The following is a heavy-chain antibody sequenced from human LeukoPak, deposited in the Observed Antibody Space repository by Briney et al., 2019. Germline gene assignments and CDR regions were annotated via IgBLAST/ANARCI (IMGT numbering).Heavy chain of an antibody. D-gene: IGHD2-2*01. V-gene: IGHV4-34*01. CDR1: GGSFSGYY. CDR3: ASSRRPEPAGY. J-gene: IGHJ4*02. Sequence: SETLSLTCAVYGGSFSGYYWSWIRQPPGKGLEWIGEINHSGSTNYNPSLKSRVTISVDTSKNQFSLKLSSVTAADTAVYYCASSRRPEPAGYWGQGTLVTVSS. CDR2: INHSGST.